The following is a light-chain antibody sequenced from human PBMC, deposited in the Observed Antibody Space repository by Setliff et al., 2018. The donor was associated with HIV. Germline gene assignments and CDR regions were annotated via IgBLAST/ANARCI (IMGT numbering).Light chain of an antibody. J-gene: IGLJ2*01. CDR3: QSYDSSNHVI. V-gene: IGLV6-57*01. CDR2: EDN. CDR1: SGNIASNY. Sequence: NLMLTQPHSVSESPGKTVTISCTRSSGNIASNYVQWYQQRPGSSPTTVIFEDNQRPSGVPDRFSGSIDSSSNSASLTISGLKTEDEADYYCQSYDSSNHVIFGGGTKVTVL.